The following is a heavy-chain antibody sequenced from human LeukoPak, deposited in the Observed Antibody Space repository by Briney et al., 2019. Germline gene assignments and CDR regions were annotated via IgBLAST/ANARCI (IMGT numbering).Heavy chain of an antibody. CDR2: IYSGGST. CDR3: ARARGYGDPGWVDY. Sequence: GGSLRLSCAASGFTVSSNYMSWVRQAPGKGLEWVSVIYSGGSTYYADSVKGRFTISRDNSKNTLYLQMNSLRAEDTAVYYCARARGYGDPGWVDYWGQGTLVTVSS. D-gene: IGHD4-17*01. CDR1: GFTVSSNY. J-gene: IGHJ4*02. V-gene: IGHV3-53*01.